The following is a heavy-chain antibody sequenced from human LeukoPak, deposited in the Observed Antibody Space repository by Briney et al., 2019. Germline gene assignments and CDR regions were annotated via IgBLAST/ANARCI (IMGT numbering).Heavy chain of an antibody. CDR3: ARGSHRRYSSGWWETKYYFDY. D-gene: IGHD6-19*01. CDR2: IIPIFGTA. V-gene: IGHV1-69*06. CDR1: GYTFTSYA. J-gene: IGHJ4*02. Sequence: GALVKVSCKASGYTFTSYAISWVRQAPGQGLEWMGGIIPIFGTANYAQKFQGRVTITADKSTSTAYMELSSLRSEDTAVYYCARGSHRRYSSGWWETKYYFDYWGQGTLVTVSS.